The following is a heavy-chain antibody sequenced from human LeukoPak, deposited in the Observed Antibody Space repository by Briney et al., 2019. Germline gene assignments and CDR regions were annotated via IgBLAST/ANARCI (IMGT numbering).Heavy chain of an antibody. D-gene: IGHD2-15*01. J-gene: IGHJ5*02. Sequence: GGSLRLSCAASGFTFSSYAMSWVRQAPGKGLEWVSALSGSGGSTYYADSVKGRFTISRDNSKNTLYLQMNSLRAEDTAVYYCAKAGDCSGGSCYSRRFDPWGQGTLVTVSS. CDR1: GFTFSSYA. CDR3: AKAGDCSGGSCYSRRFDP. CDR2: LSGSGGST. V-gene: IGHV3-23*01.